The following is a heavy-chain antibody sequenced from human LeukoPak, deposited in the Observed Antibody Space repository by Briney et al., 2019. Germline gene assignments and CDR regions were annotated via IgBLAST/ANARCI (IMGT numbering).Heavy chain of an antibody. CDR3: SAFTWYSLSA. V-gene: IGHV3-15*01. J-gene: IGHJ5*02. D-gene: IGHD6-13*01. Sequence: HPGESLRLSCTASGLTFSNTWMTWVRQAPGKGLEWVGLIKSKIAGGTTEFAAPVKGRFAISRDDSKSTLYLQMNSLKIEDTAVYYCSAFTWYSLSAWGRGTLVTVSS. CDR1: GLTFSNTW. CDR2: IKSKIAGGTT.